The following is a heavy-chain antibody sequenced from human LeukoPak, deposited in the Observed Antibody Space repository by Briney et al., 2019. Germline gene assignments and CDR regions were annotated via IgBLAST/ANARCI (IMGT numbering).Heavy chain of an antibody. CDR3: ARDWSYYYGSGSYFAFDI. V-gene: IGHV1-69*05. CDR1: GGTFSSYA. Sequence: SVKVSCKASGGTFSSYAISWVRQAPGQGLEWMGGIIPIFGTANYAQKFQGRVTITTDEPTSTAYMELSSLRSEDTAVYYCARDWSYYYGSGSYFAFDIWGQGTMVTVSS. D-gene: IGHD3-10*01. J-gene: IGHJ3*02. CDR2: IIPIFGTA.